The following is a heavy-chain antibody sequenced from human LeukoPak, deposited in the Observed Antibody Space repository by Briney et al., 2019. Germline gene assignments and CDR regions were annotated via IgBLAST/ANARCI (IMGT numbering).Heavy chain of an antibody. J-gene: IGHJ5*02. CDR2: ISYDGSNK. D-gene: IGHD1-26*01. CDR3: ARLSGSYWGWFDP. V-gene: IGHV3-30*04. Sequence: TGGSLRLSCAASGFTFSSYAMHWVRQAPGKGLEWVAVISYDGSNKYYADSVKGRFTISRDNSKNTLYLQMNSLRAEDTAVYYCARLSGSYWGWFDPWGQGTLVTVSS. CDR1: GFTFSSYA.